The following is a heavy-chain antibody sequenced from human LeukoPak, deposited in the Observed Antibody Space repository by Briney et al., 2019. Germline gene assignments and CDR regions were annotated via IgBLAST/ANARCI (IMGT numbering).Heavy chain of an antibody. Sequence: SETLPLTCTVSGGSISSYYWSWIRQPPGKGLEWLGYIYYSGSTKYNPSPKSRVTISVDTSKNQFSLKLSSVTAADTAVYYCARAADGDSVFDYWGQGTLVTVSS. D-gene: IGHD4-17*01. J-gene: IGHJ4*02. CDR3: ARAADGDSVFDY. V-gene: IGHV4-59*01. CDR2: IYYSGST. CDR1: GGSISSYY.